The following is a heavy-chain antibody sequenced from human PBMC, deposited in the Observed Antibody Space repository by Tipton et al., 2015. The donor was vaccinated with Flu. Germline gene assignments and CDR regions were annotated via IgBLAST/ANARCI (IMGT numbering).Heavy chain of an antibody. V-gene: IGHV4-34*01. CDR2: INHIGNT. CDR3: ARARDYGDRGGGWFDP. J-gene: IGHJ5*02. CDR1: GGSFSGYF. D-gene: IGHD4-17*01. Sequence: TLSLTCSVYGGSFSGYFWTWIRQPPGMGLEWIGDINHIGNTNTNPSLKSRVTISIDTSKSQFFLDLTSMTAADTGIYYCARARDYGDRGGGWFDPWVQGTLVTVSS.